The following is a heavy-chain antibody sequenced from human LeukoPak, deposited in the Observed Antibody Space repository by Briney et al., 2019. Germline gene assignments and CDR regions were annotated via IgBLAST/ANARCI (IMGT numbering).Heavy chain of an antibody. J-gene: IGHJ3*02. Sequence: GGTLRLSCGASGFTFSSNGMSWVRQAPGKGLEWVSAISGSGDKTYYADSVKGRFTISRDNSKNTLYLQMNSLRAEDTAVYYCATTGQNYYDSSGYYQRGAFDIWGQGTMVTVSS. D-gene: IGHD3-22*01. CDR3: ATTGQNYYDSSGYYQRGAFDI. CDR2: ISGSGDKT. CDR1: GFTFSSNG. V-gene: IGHV3-23*01.